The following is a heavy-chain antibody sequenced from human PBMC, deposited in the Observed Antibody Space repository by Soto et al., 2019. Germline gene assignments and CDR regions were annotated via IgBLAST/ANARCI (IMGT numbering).Heavy chain of an antibody. Sequence: VQVLESGGGLVQPGGSLRLSCSVSGFAFGGFTMTWVRQAPGKGLEWVSSISGSAARTYYADSVQGRFTISRDNSKSTLYLQMNRLRVEETAEYYCTWGGVGTTGSCDFWGQGTLVAVSS. D-gene: IGHD6-13*01. J-gene: IGHJ4*02. CDR2: ISGSAART. CDR3: TWGGVGTTGSCDF. V-gene: IGHV3-23*01. CDR1: GFAFGGFT.